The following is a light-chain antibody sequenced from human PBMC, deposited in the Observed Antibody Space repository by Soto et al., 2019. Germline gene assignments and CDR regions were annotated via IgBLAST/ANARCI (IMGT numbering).Light chain of an antibody. V-gene: IGLV2-14*01. CDR1: NSDVGIYDF. J-gene: IGLJ1*01. Sequence: QSALTQPASVSGTPGQSITISCTGSNSDVGIYDFVSWYQHHPGRAPKLIVSEVSHRPSGVSNRFSGSKSGNTASLTISGLQSEDEADHYCISYTSADVTYVSGNGTKVTV. CDR3: ISYTSADVTYV. CDR2: EVS.